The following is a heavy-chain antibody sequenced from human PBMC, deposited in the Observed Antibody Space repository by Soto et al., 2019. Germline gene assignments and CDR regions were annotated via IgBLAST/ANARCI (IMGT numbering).Heavy chain of an antibody. V-gene: IGHV1-18*01. CDR2: ISAYNGNT. J-gene: IGHJ6*02. CDR1: GYTFTSYG. Sequence: QVQLVQSGAEVKKPGASVKVSCTASGYTFTSYGISWVRQAPGQGLEWMGWISAYNGNTNYAQKLQGRVTMTTDTSTSTAYMELRSLRSDDTAVYYCARLRYSSSWGPGGESYYYYGMDVWGQGTTVTVSS. CDR3: ARLRYSSSWGPGGESYYYYGMDV. D-gene: IGHD6-13*01.